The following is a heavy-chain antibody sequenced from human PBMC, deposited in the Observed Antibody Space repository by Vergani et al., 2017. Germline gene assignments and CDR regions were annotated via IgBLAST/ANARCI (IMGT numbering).Heavy chain of an antibody. V-gene: IGHV1-46*03. CDR1: GYTFTSYY. Sequence: QVQLVQSGAEVKKPGASVKVSCKASGYTFTSYYMHWVRQAPGQGLEWMGIINPSGGSASYAQKFPGRVTMTRDTSTSTVYMELSSLRSEDTAVYYCARDAIVVVPAAIPHGGAFDIWGQGTMVTVSS. CDR2: INPSGGSA. CDR3: ARDAIVVVPAAIPHGGAFDI. D-gene: IGHD2-2*01. J-gene: IGHJ3*02.